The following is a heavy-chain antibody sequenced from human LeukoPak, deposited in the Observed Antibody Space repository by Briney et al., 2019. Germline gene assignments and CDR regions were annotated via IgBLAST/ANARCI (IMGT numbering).Heavy chain of an antibody. CDR2: FDPEDGET. CDR1: GYTLTELS. V-gene: IGHV1-24*01. CDR3: ATAAVAGPPLNYYYGMDV. Sequence: ASVKVSCKVSGYTLTELSMHWVGQAPGKGREWMGGFDPEDGETIYAQKFQGRVTMTEDTSTDTAYMELSSLRSEDTAVYYCATAAVAGPPLNYYYGMDVWGQGTTVTVSS. J-gene: IGHJ6*02. D-gene: IGHD6-19*01.